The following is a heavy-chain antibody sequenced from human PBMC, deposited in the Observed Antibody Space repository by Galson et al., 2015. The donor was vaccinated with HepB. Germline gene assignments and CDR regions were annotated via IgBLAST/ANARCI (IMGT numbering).Heavy chain of an antibody. J-gene: IGHJ4*02. V-gene: IGHV3-23*01. CDR2: ISGSGGRT. D-gene: IGHD6-13*01. CDR1: GFTFSSYA. Sequence: SLRLSCAASGFTFSSYAMSWVRQAPGKGLEWLSAISGSGGRTSYADSAKGRFTISRDNSKNTLYLQMNSLRAEDTVVYYCGRGLSSSYEVDYWGQGTLVTVSS. CDR3: GRGLSSSYEVDY.